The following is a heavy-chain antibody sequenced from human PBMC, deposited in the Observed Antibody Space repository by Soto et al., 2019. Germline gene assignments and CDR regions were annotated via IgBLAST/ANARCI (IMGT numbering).Heavy chain of an antibody. D-gene: IGHD3-10*01. CDR1: GYTFTGYY. CDR3: ARGPRITLVRGAIPHPYYFDY. J-gene: IGHJ4*02. Sequence: ASVKVSCKASGYTFTGYYMHWVRQAPGQGLEWMGWINPNSGGTNYAQKFQGWVTMTRDTSISTAYMELSRLRSDDTAVYYCARGPRITLVRGAIPHPYYFDYWGQGTLVTFSS. CDR2: INPNSGGT. V-gene: IGHV1-2*04.